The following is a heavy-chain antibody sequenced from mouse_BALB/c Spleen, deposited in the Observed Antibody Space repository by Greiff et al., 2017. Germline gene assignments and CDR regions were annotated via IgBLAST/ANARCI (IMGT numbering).Heavy chain of an antibody. CDR1: GYTFTSYW. V-gene: IGHV1-7*01. CDR3: ARGEYWSFDY. CDR2: INPSTGYT. J-gene: IGHJ2*01. Sequence: VQLQQSGAELAKPGASVKMSCKASGYTFTSYWMHWVKQRPGQGLEWIGYINPSTGYTEYNQKFKDKATLTADKSSSTAYMQLSSLASEDSAVYYCARGEYWSFDYWGQGTTLTVSS. D-gene: IGHD5-1*01.